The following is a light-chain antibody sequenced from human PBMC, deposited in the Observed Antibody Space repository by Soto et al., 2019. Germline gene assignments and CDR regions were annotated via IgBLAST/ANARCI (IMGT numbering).Light chain of an antibody. J-gene: IGKJ1*01. CDR3: HQYGSSPET. Sequence: EIVLTQSPGTLSLSPGKRATLSCRASQRISGYLAWYQQKPGQAPRLLIYAASSRATGIPDRFSGSGSGTDFTLTISRLEPEDFAVYYCHQYGSSPETFGQGTKVDIK. CDR1: QRISGY. V-gene: IGKV3-20*01. CDR2: AAS.